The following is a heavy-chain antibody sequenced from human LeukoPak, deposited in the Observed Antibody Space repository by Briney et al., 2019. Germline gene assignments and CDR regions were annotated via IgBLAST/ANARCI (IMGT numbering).Heavy chain of an antibody. CDR1: GFTFSSYG. Sequence: GGSLRLSCAASGFTFSSYGMHWVRQAPGKGLEWVAVIWYDGSNKYYADSVKGRFTISRDNAKNSLYLQMNSLRAEDTALYYCARSSSGWYADAFDIWGQGTMVTVS. V-gene: IGHV3-33*03. CDR2: IWYDGSNK. D-gene: IGHD6-19*01. J-gene: IGHJ3*02. CDR3: ARSSSGWYADAFDI.